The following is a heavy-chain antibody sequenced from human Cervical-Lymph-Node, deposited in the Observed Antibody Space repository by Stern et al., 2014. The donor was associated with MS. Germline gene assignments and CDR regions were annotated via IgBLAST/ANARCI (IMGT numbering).Heavy chain of an antibody. CDR3: TRGPIFDY. CDR2: IDPNGGST. CDR1: GYTFTSYY. V-gene: IGHV1-46*01. Sequence: QMQLVQSGAEVKKPGSSVKVSCKASGYTFTSYYMHWVRQAPGQGLEWMGVIDPNGGSTSYAQKFQGRVTMTRDTSTSTVYMELSSLRSEDTAVYYCTRGPIFDYWGQGTLVTVSS. J-gene: IGHJ4*02.